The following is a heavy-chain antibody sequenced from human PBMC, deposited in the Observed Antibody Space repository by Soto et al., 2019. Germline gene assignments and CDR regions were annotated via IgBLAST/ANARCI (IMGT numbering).Heavy chain of an antibody. D-gene: IGHD3-10*01. CDR2: IIPILGIA. CDR1: GGTFSSYT. V-gene: IGHV1-69*02. CDR3: ATGPELRWFGNMIQNYGMDV. Sequence: QVQLVQSGAEVKKPGSSVKVSCKASGGTFSSYTISWVRQAPGQGLEWMGRIIPILGIANYAQKFQGRVTVTADKSXXTXYXXLSSLRSEDTAVYYCATGPELRWFGNMIQNYGMDVWGQGTTVTVSS. J-gene: IGHJ6*02.